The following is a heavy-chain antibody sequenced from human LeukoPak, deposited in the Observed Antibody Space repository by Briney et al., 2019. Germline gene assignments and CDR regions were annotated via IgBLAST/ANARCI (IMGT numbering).Heavy chain of an antibody. CDR3: RREGEYDVRKPGGDY. V-gene: IGHV1-46*01. Sequence: DSLKVSCKASGYTFTSYYIDWVRQAPGQGLEWMGIINPSGGRTTYAQKFQGRVTMTRDTSTSTVYMEMSGLRSEDTAVYYCRREGEYDVRKPGGDYWGQATLVTV. CDR1: GYTFTSYY. D-gene: IGHD3-10*01. J-gene: IGHJ4*02. CDR2: INPSGGRT.